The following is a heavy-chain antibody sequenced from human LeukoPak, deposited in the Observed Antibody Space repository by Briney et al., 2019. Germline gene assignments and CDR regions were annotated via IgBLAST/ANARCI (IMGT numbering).Heavy chain of an antibody. Sequence: GGSLRLSCAASGFTFSTYGMSWVRQAPRKGLQWVAFIRYDGRNKYYADSVKGRFTISRDNSKNTLYLQMNSLRAEDTAVYYCAKAQFPYYSDGSGYPLDYWGQGTLVTVSS. V-gene: IGHV3-30*02. D-gene: IGHD3-22*01. CDR3: AKAQFPYYSDGSGYPLDY. CDR1: GFTFSTYG. J-gene: IGHJ4*02. CDR2: IRYDGRNK.